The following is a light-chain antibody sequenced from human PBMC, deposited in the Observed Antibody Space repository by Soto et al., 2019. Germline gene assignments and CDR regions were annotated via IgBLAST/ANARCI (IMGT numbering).Light chain of an antibody. V-gene: IGLV1-44*01. J-gene: IGLJ1*01. CDR2: TNN. CDR1: SSNIGSNT. Sequence: QSVLTQPPSASGTPGQRVTISCSGSSSNIGSNTVNWYQQLPGAAPKLLIYTNNQRPSGVPDRFSGSKSGTSASLAISGLQSEDEADYYCAAWADSLKGQVFGTGTKLTVL. CDR3: AAWADSLKGQV.